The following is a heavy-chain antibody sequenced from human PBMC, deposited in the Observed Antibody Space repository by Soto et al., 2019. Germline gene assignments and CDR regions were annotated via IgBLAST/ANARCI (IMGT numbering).Heavy chain of an antibody. CDR1: RDTFNDHA. Sequence: QVQLVQSGAEVRKPGSSVKVSCKASRDTFNDHAITWVRQAPGQGLEWMGGIIPVLGTTKYAQKFQGRVTMTADESTSTAYMELNSLTSEDRAVYYCAAGGSNGYIRWGQGTQVSVSS. CDR2: IIPVLGTT. J-gene: IGHJ4*02. CDR3: AAGGSNGYIR. V-gene: IGHV1-69*01. D-gene: IGHD2-2*02.